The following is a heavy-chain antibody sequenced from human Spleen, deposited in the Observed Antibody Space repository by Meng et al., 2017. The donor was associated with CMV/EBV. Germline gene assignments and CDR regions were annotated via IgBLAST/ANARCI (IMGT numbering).Heavy chain of an antibody. Sequence: GGSLRLSCAASGFTFSSYAMHWGRQAPGKGLEWVALISHDGSNKYYADSVKGRFTIARDDSKNTLYLEMNSLRVEDTAVYYCAKDRRGREMGGSYYLLNYPSSLDSWGRGTLVTVSS. D-gene: IGHD3-22*01. CDR1: GFTFSSYA. V-gene: IGHV3-30-3*01. CDR3: AKDRRGREMGGSYYLLNYPSSLDS. J-gene: IGHJ4*02. CDR2: ISHDGSNK.